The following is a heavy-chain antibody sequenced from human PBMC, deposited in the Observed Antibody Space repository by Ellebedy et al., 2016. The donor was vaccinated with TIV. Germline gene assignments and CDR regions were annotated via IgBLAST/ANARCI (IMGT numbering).Heavy chain of an antibody. CDR1: GFTFSDYY. D-gene: IGHD3-16*02. J-gene: IGHJ4*02. Sequence: PGGSLRLSCAASGFTFSDYYMSWIRQAPRKGLEWVSYISSSSSYTNYADSVKGRFTISRDNAKNSLYLQMNSLRAEDTAVYYCARGQLRLGELSLAPFDYWGQGTLVTVSS. CDR2: ISSSSSYT. V-gene: IGHV3-11*06. CDR3: ARGQLRLGELSLAPFDY.